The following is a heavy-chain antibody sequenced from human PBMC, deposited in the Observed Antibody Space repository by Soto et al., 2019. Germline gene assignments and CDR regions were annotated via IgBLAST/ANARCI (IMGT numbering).Heavy chain of an antibody. V-gene: IGHV3-9*01. Sequence: EVQLVESGGGLVQPGRSLRLSCAASGFTFDDYAMHLVRRVPGKCLEWVSSISWNSNIIGYADSVKGRFTISRDNAKNSLYLQMNSLRPEDTALNYCAKGGPDGFCSGGRCYFDYWGQGTLVTVSS. CDR1: GFTFDDYA. CDR3: AKGGPDGFCSGGRCYFDY. CDR2: ISWNSNII. D-gene: IGHD2-15*01. J-gene: IGHJ4*02.